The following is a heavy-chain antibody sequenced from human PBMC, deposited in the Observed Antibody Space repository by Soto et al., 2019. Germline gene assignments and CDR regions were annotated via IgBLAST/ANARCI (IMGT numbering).Heavy chain of an antibody. CDR2: INHSGST. CDR1: GGSFRGYY. D-gene: IGHD2-15*01. Sequence: SETLSLTCAVYGGSFRGYYWSWIRQPPGKGLEWIGEINHSGSTNYNPSLKSRVTISVDTSKNQFSLKLSSVTAADTAVYYCARGRYCSGGSCYSDYYYYYGMDVWGQGTTVTVSS. J-gene: IGHJ6*02. V-gene: IGHV4-34*01. CDR3: ARGRYCSGGSCYSDYYYYYGMDV.